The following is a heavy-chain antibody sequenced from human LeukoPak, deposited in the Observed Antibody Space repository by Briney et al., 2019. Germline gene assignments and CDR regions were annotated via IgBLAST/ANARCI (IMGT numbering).Heavy chain of an antibody. Sequence: SQTLSLTCAISGDSVSRYSAAWNWIRQSPSRGLEWLGRTYYKSKWSNNYAVSVKSRITINPDTSKNQFSLLLNSVTPDDTAVYYCARGAPEGDYYFDLRGQGTLVTVSS. V-gene: IGHV6-1*01. J-gene: IGHJ4*02. CDR1: GDSVSRYSAA. D-gene: IGHD2-21*02. CDR2: TYYKSKWSN. CDR3: ARGAPEGDYYFDL.